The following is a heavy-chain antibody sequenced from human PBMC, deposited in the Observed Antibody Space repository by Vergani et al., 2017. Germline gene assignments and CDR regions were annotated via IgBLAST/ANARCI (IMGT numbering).Heavy chain of an antibody. CDR2: ISAYNGNT. J-gene: IGHJ4*02. CDR1: GYTFTSYG. V-gene: IGHV1-18*01. Sequence: QVQLVQSGAEVKKPGASVKVSCKASGYTFTSYGISWVRQAPGQGLEWMGWISAYNGNTNYAQKLQGRVTMTTDTSTSTAYMELRLLRSDDTAVYYCARQKYDFWSGYPLWGFDYWGQGTLVTVSS. D-gene: IGHD3-3*01. CDR3: ARQKYDFWSGYPLWGFDY.